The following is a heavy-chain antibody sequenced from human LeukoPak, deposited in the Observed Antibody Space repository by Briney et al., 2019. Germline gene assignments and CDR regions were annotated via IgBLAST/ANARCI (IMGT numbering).Heavy chain of an antibody. CDR1: GGSISSYY. CDR2: IYTSGST. V-gene: IGHV4-4*07. CDR3: ARIIPERAASGYYYYMDV. Sequence: SETLSLTCTVSGGSISSYYWSWIRQPAGKGLEWIGRIYTSGSTNYNPSLKSRVTMSVDTSKNQFSLKLSSVTAADTAVYYCARIIPERAASGYYYYMDVWGKGTTVTISS. D-gene: IGHD3-10*01. J-gene: IGHJ6*03.